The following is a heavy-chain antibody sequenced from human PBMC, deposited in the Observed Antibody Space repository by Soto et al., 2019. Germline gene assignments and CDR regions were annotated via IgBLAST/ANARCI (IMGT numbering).Heavy chain of an antibody. CDR3: ARLGGGVAVTGRAFDI. Sequence: PSETLSLTCTVSGGSISSSHYYWGWIRQPPGKGLEWIGTIYYSGSTYYNPSLKSRVTISVDTSKNQFSLNLSSVTAADTAIYYCARLGGGVAVTGRAFDIWGQGTMVTVSS. D-gene: IGHD6-19*01. CDR1: GGSISSSHYY. J-gene: IGHJ3*02. CDR2: IYYSGST. V-gene: IGHV4-39*01.